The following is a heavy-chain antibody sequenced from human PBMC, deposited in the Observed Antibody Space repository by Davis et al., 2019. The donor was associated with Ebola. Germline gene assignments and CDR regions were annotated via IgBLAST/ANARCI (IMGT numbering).Heavy chain of an antibody. CDR2: ISVYNGNT. D-gene: IGHD2-21*01. J-gene: IGHJ3*02. CDR1: GDTFSSYA. CDR3: ARRRDYDAFDI. V-gene: IGHV1-18*01. Sequence: ASVKVSCKASGDTFSSYAISCVRQAPGQGLEWMGWISVYNGNTNYAQKLQDRVTMTTDTSTSTAYMELRSLRSDDTAVYYCARRRDYDAFDIWGQGTMVTVSS.